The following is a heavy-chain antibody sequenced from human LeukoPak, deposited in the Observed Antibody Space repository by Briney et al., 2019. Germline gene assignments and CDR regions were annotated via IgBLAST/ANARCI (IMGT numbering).Heavy chain of an antibody. CDR1: GYRFTNYW. V-gene: IGHV5-51*01. Sequence: GESLKISCKGSGYRFTNYWIGWVRQMPGKGLEWMGIIYPGDSNTRYSPSFQGQVTISVDKSINTAYVQWSSLKASDTAMYYCARRVVNNRNWYFNLWGRGTLATVSS. CDR2: IYPGDSNT. J-gene: IGHJ2*01. D-gene: IGHD4-23*01. CDR3: ARRVVNNRNWYFNL.